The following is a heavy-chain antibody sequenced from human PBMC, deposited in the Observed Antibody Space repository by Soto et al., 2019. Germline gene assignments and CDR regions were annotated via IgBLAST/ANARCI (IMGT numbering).Heavy chain of an antibody. CDR2: IYYSGST. CDR1: GGSVSSGSYY. J-gene: IGHJ4*02. V-gene: IGHV4-61*01. CDR3: ARDRGSSAPLDY. Sequence: SETLSLTCTVSGGSVSSGSYYWSWIRQPPGKGLEWIGYIYYSGSTNYNPSLKSRVTISVDTSKNQFSLKLSSVTAADTAVYYCARDRGSSAPLDYWGQGTLVTVPS. D-gene: IGHD3-10*01.